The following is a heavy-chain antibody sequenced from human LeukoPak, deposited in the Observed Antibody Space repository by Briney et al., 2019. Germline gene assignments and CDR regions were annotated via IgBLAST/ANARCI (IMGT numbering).Heavy chain of an antibody. D-gene: IGHD5-24*01. CDR1: GGSISSSSYY. J-gene: IGHJ4*02. CDR2: IYCSGST. V-gene: IGHV4-39*07. Sequence: SETLSLTCTVSGGSISSSSYYWGWIRQPPGKGLEWIGSIYCSGSTYYNPSLKSRVTISVDTSKNQFSLKLSSVTAADTAVYYCARVSRRWLHKYLDYWGQGTLVTVSS. CDR3: ARVSRRWLHKYLDY.